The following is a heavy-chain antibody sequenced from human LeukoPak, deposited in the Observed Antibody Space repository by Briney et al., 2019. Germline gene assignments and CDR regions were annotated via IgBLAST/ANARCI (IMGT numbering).Heavy chain of an antibody. CDR3: AKTKGYSYGYYFDY. CDR1: GFTFSSYA. CDR2: MSYDGFNK. Sequence: GGSLRLSCAASGFTFSSYAMHWVRQSLGKGLEWVAVMSYDGFNKYYADSVKGRFTISRDNSKNTLYLQMNSLRAEDTAAYHCAKTKGYSYGYYFDYWGQGTLVTVSS. V-gene: IGHV3-30*18. J-gene: IGHJ4*02. D-gene: IGHD5-18*01.